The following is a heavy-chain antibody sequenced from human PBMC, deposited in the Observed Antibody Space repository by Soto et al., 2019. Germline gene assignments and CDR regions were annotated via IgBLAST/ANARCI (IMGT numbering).Heavy chain of an antibody. D-gene: IGHD5-12*01. CDR2: ISAYNGNT. Sequence: ASVKVSCKASGYTFTSYGISWVRQAPGQGLEWMGWISAYNGNTNYAQKLQGRVTMTTDTSTSTAYMELRSLGSDDTAVYYCARDGLPYNYYYYMDVWGKGTTVTVSS. CDR1: GYTFTSYG. J-gene: IGHJ6*03. V-gene: IGHV1-18*01. CDR3: ARDGLPYNYYYYMDV.